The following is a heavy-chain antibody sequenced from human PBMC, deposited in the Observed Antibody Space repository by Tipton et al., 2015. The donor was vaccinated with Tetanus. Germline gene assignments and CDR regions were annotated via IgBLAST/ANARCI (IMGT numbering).Heavy chain of an antibody. CDR1: DGSSRNYY. Sequence: TLSLTCSVSDGSSRNYYWSWIWMPPGKGLERIGNIYSSGSANYNPPHSSRVPISVAASKDRDSLQLISVTPADTAVYYCAGSQSWFAVDICGQGAIGTVSS. CDR2: IYSSGSA. V-gene: IGHV4-4*09. CDR3: AGSQSWFAVDI. J-gene: IGHJ3*02. D-gene: IGHD3-10*01.